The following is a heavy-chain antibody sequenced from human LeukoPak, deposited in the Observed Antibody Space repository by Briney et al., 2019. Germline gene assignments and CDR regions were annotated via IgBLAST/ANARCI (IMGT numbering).Heavy chain of an antibody. CDR2: IYSSGTT. D-gene: IGHD1-7*01. CDR1: GGSTSSYY. J-gene: IGHJ4*02. Sequence: SETLSLTCTVPGGSTSSYYWNWIRHPPGKGLEWIGYIYSSGTTNYNLSPRRRASMSVDTSNTQFPLKLNSVTSADTALQFCGRTGITGSTPDYWGQGTLVIASS. V-gene: IGHV4-59*01. CDR3: GRTGITGSTPDY.